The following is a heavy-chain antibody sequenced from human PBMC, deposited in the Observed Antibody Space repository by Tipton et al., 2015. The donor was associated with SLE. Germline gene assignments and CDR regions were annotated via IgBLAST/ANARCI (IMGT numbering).Heavy chain of an antibody. CDR2: INHSGST. CDR3: ARGESDYYGSGSPWSWFDP. V-gene: IGHV4-34*01. CDR1: GGSISSYY. D-gene: IGHD3-10*01. J-gene: IGHJ5*02. Sequence: TLSLTCTVSGGSISSYYWSWIRQPPGKGLEWIGEINHSGSTNYNPSLKSRVTIDTSKNQFSLKLSSVTAADTAVYYCARGESDYYGSGSPWSWFDPWGQGTLVTVSS.